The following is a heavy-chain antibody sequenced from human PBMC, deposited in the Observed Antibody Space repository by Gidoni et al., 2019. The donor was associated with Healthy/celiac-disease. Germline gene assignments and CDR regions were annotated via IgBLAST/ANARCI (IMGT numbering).Heavy chain of an antibody. Sequence: EVQLVESGGGLVQPGGSLRLSCAASGFTFSSYWMHWVRQAPGKGLVWVSRINSDGSSTSYADSVKGRFTISRDNAKNTLYLQMNSLRAEDTAVYYCARDPSSLVTLAYNWFDPWGQGTLVTVSS. CDR3: ARDPSSLVTLAYNWFDP. D-gene: IGHD6-6*01. CDR2: INSDGSST. J-gene: IGHJ5*02. CDR1: GFTFSSYW. V-gene: IGHV3-74*01.